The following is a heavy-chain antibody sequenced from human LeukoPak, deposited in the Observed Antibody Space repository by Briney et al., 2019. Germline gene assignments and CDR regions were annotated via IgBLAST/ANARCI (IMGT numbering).Heavy chain of an antibody. Sequence: PGGSLRLSCAASGFTFSNYAMSWVRQAPGEGLEWFSAITGSGGDTYHADSVKGRFTISRDNSKNTLYLQMNSLRAEDAAIYYCVKGSDTSRPYYFDYRGQGTLVTVSS. V-gene: IGHV3-23*01. CDR3: VKGSDTSRPYYFDY. D-gene: IGHD2-2*01. CDR1: GFTFSNYA. J-gene: IGHJ4*02. CDR2: ITGSGGDT.